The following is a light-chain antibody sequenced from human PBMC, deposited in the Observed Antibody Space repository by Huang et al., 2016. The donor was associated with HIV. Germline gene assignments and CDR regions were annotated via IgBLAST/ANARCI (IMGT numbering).Light chain of an antibody. Sequence: EMVMTQSPATLSVSPGERVTLSCRANRSVSTNLAWYQQRPGQAPRRLIYGSSTRAPGIPARFSGSGSGTDFSLTISSLQSEDFALYYCHQYNNWLLSFGGGTRVDI. CDR2: GSS. J-gene: IGKJ4*01. CDR1: RSVSTN. V-gene: IGKV3-15*01. CDR3: HQYNNWLLS.